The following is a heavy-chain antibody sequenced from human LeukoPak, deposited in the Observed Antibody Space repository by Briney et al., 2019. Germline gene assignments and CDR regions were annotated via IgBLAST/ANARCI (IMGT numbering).Heavy chain of an antibody. CDR1: GFTFSYYS. CDR3: ARGGGYCGGDCYGIDY. CDR2: VSSSSHYI. V-gene: IGHV3-21*01. D-gene: IGHD2-21*01. Sequence: GGSLRLSCAASGFTFSYYSMHWVRQVPGKGLEWVSSVSSSSHYIFYVDSVKGRFTISRDNAKNSLYLQMNSLRAEDTAVYYCARGGGYCGGDCYGIDYWGQGTLVTVSS. J-gene: IGHJ4*02.